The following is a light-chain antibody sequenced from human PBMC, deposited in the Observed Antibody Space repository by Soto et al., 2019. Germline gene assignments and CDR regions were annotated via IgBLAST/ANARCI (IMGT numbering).Light chain of an antibody. CDR3: QVWDNSRSVVL. Sequence: SYELTQPPSVSVAPGQTARITCGEDNIGITRVHWYQQKPGQAPVLVVYADGDRPSGIPERFSGSNSGNTATLTISRVEAGDEADYYCQVWDNSRSVVLFGGGTQLTVL. CDR1: NIGITR. V-gene: IGLV3-21*02. J-gene: IGLJ2*01. CDR2: ADG.